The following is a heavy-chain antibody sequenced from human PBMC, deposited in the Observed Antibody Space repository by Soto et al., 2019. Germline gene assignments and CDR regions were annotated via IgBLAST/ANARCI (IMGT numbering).Heavy chain of an antibody. CDR3: ARDHHSSRPYYFDY. J-gene: IGHJ4*02. V-gene: IGHV1-3*01. CDR1: GYTFTAYS. Sequence: ASVKVSGKASGYTFTAYSMHGVRQAPGQSLEWMGWINAGDGSTKYSPKFQARVTITRDTSASTVYLELTRLTSEDRAVYFCARDHHSSRPYYFDYWGPGTQVTVSS. D-gene: IGHD6-19*01. CDR2: INAGDGST.